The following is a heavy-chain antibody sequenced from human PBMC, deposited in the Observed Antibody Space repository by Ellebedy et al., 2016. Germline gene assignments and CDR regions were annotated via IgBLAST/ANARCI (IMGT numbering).Heavy chain of an antibody. J-gene: IGHJ4*02. CDR3: ARDIRLGGCGGGSCYPF. D-gene: IGHD2-15*01. V-gene: IGHV3-23*01. CDR2: ISSGGDST. Sequence: GGSLRLXXAVSGFIFRNYAMNWVRQAPGKGLEWVSGISSGGDSTSYADSVKGRFTISRDNSKNTLYLQLNSLRVEDTAMYYCARDIRLGGCGGGSCYPFWGQGTLATVSS. CDR1: GFIFRNYA.